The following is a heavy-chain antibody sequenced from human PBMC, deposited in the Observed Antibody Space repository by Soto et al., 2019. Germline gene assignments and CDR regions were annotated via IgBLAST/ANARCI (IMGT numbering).Heavy chain of an antibody. Sequence: QVQLVQSGAEVKKPGASVKVSCKASGYTFTGYYMHWVRQAPGQGLEWMGWINPNSGGTNYAQKFQGRVTMTRDTSISTAYMELSRLRSDDTAVYYCARGESCGWYEGSVGWFDPWGQGTLVTVSS. CDR2: INPNSGGT. CDR1: GYTFTGYY. D-gene: IGHD6-19*01. V-gene: IGHV1-2*02. J-gene: IGHJ5*02. CDR3: ARGESCGWYEGSVGWFDP.